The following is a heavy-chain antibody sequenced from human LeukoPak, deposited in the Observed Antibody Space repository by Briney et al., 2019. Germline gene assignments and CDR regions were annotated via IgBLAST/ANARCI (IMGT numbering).Heavy chain of an antibody. CDR3: ASDRYSPESFQH. CDR2: INSGGST. V-gene: IGHV3-66*01. J-gene: IGHJ1*01. Sequence: PGGSLRLSCAASRFSVSNNYMSWVRQAPGKGLEWVSVINSGGSTFYADAVKGRFTISRDNSKNPLYLQMNRLRAEYTDVYYCASDRYSPESFQHWGQGTLVTVS. D-gene: IGHD2-15*01. CDR1: RFSVSNNY.